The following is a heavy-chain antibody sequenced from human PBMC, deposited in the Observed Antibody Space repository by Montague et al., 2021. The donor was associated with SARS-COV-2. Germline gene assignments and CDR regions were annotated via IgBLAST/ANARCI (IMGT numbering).Heavy chain of an antibody. D-gene: IGHD2-2*01. CDR2: VFHSGCS. CDR3: ARESATDQYLEY. CDR1: GDSISSYY. V-gene: IGHV4-59*01. J-gene: IGHJ4*02. Sequence: SETLSLTCTVSGDSISSYYWTWIRQPPGRGLEWIGYVFHSGCSNSNPSLKGRVTISVDTSRNQFYLRLSSVTAADTAVCYCARESATDQYLEYWGQGALVTVSS.